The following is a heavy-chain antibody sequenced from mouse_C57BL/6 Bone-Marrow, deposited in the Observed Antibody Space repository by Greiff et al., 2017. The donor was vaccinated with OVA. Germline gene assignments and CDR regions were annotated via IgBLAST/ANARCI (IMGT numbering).Heavy chain of an antibody. CDR2: IDPENGDT. J-gene: IGHJ2*01. CDR3: TTLFFDY. V-gene: IGHV14-4*01. Sequence: EVQLQQSGAELVRPGASVKLSCTASGFNIKDDYMHWVKQRPEQGLEWIGWIDPENGDTEYASKFQGKATITADTSSNTAYLQLSSLTSEDTAGYYCTTLFFDYWGQGTTLTVSS. CDR1: GFNIKDDY.